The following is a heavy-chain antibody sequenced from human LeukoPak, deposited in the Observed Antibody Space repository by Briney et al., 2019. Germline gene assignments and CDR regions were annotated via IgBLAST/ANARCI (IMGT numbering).Heavy chain of an antibody. V-gene: IGHV4-59*01. Sequence: KPPDTLSLTCTVSGGSISSYYWNWIRQPPGKGLEWIGYIYYSGSTNYNPSLKSRVTISVDTSKNQFSLKLSSVTAADTAVYYCARDLGLSYNWFDPWGQGTLVTVSS. D-gene: IGHD3-16*01. J-gene: IGHJ5*02. CDR2: IYYSGST. CDR1: GGSISSYY. CDR3: ARDLGLSYNWFDP.